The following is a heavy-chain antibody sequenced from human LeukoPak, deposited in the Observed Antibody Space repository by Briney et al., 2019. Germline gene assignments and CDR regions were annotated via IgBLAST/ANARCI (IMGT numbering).Heavy chain of an antibody. D-gene: IGHD5-12*01. V-gene: IGHV3-30*04. CDR2: ISFDRSDK. CDR1: GFTFSNYA. CDR3: ASEDIVATIGSLDY. Sequence: GGSLRLSCAASGFTFSNYAMHWVRQAPGKGLEWVAVISFDRSDKYYADSVKGRFTISRDNSKNTLYLQMNSLRAEDTAVYYCASEDIVATIGSLDYWGQGTLVTVSS. J-gene: IGHJ4*02.